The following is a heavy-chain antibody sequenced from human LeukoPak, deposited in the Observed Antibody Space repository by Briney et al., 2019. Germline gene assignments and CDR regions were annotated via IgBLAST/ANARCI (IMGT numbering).Heavy chain of an antibody. J-gene: IGHJ4*02. CDR1: GGSISSYY. CDR2: VYYSGTT. CDR3: ARVYYYDSSGPLDS. D-gene: IGHD3-22*01. V-gene: IGHV4-59*12. Sequence: SETLSLTCTVSGGSISSYYWSWIRQPPGKGLEWIGYVYYSGTTNYNPSLKSRVTISVDTSKNQFSLNLSSVTAADTAVYYCARVYYYDSSGPLDSWGQGTLVTVSS.